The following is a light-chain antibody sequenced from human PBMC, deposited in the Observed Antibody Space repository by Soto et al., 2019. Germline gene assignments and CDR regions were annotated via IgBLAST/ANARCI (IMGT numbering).Light chain of an antibody. CDR3: QQYDDWLRLT. Sequence: EIVMTQSPATLSVSPGERATLSCRASQSVNIYLAWYQQKPGQAPSLLIFGASSRATGIPARFSGSGSGTEFNLTISSLQSEDFAVYFCQQYDDWLRLTFGGGTKVEIK. J-gene: IGKJ4*01. CDR2: GAS. V-gene: IGKV3D-15*01. CDR1: QSVNIY.